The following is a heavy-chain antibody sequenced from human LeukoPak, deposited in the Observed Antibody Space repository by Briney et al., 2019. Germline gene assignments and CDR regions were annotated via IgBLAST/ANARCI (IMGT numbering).Heavy chain of an antibody. CDR2: IYYSGST. CDR3: ARVYGGLRNFDC. J-gene: IGHJ4*02. V-gene: IGHV4-30-4*01. Sequence: SETLSLTCTVSGGSISSGDYYWSWIRQPPGKGLEWIGYIYYSGSTYYNPSLKSRVTISVDTSKNQFSLKLSSVTAADTAVYYCARVYGGLRNFDCWGQGTLVTVSS. CDR1: GGSISSGDYY. D-gene: IGHD5-12*01.